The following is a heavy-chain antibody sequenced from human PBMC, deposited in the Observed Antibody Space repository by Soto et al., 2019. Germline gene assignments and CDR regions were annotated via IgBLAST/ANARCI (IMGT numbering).Heavy chain of an antibody. D-gene: IGHD2-2*01. CDR3: AGRYCTSSSCSYFHY. CDR2: ISSDGSST. Sequence: GGSLRLSCAASGFTFSNYAMHCVRQAPGKGLEYVSAISSDGSSTYYANSVKGRFTISRDNSKNTLYLQMGSLRAEDMALYYCAGRYCTSSSCSYFHYWGQGT. CDR1: GFTFSNYA. V-gene: IGHV3-64*01. J-gene: IGHJ4*02.